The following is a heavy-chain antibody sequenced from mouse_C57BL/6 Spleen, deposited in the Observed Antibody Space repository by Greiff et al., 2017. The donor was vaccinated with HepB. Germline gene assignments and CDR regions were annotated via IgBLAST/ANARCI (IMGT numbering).Heavy chain of an antibody. CDR2: IYPGDGDT. J-gene: IGHJ3*01. V-gene: IGHV1-80*01. CDR1: GYAFSSYW. Sequence: VQVVESGAELVKPGASVKISCKASGYAFSSYWMNWVKQRPGKGLEWIGQIYPGDGDTNYNGKFKGKATLTADKSSSTAYMQLSSLTSEDSAVYFCASHYYGSSYEFAYWGQGTLVTVSA. CDR3: ASHYYGSSYEFAY. D-gene: IGHD1-1*01.